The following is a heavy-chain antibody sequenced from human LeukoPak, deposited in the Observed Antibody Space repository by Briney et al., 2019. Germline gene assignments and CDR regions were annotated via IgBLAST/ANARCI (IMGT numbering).Heavy chain of an antibody. D-gene: IGHD2-2*01. V-gene: IGHV3-23*01. J-gene: IGHJ4*02. CDR3: ASDIVVVPAASNYFDY. CDR2: VSGSSGTT. Sequence: GGSLRLSCAASGFTFSSYAMSWVRQAPGKGLEWVSAVSGSSGTTNYADSVKGRFTISRDTSKNTLYLQMNSLRAEDTAVYYCASDIVVVPAASNYFDYWGQGTLVTVSS. CDR1: GFTFSSYA.